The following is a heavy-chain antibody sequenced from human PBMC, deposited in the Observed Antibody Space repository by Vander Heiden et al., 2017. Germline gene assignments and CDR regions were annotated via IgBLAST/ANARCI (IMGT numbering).Heavy chain of an antibody. CDR3: ARGGGSGSFVSYYYYGMDV. J-gene: IGHJ6*01. CDR2: IWNDESNK. V-gene: IGHV3-33*01. CDR1: GFSFSDYG. Sequence: GRSLRRACAASGFSFSDYGMHWVRMAPAKGLEWVAVIWNDESNKYYADSVKGRFTISRDNSKNTLYLQVNSLRAEDTAVYYCARGGGSGSFVSYYYYGMDVWGQGTTVTVSS. D-gene: IGHD3-10*01.